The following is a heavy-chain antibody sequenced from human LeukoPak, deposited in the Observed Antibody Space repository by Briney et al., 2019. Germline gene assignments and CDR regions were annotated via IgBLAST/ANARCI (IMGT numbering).Heavy chain of an antibody. CDR1: GGSFSGYY. CDR3: ARVESRDGYTFDY. Sequence: SETLSLTCAVYGGSFSGYYWSWIRQPPGKGLEWIGEINHSGSTNYNPSLKSRVTISVDTSKNQFSLKLSSVTAADTAVYYCARVESRDGYTFDYWGQGTLVTVSS. D-gene: IGHD5-24*01. CDR2: INHSGST. J-gene: IGHJ4*02. V-gene: IGHV4-34*01.